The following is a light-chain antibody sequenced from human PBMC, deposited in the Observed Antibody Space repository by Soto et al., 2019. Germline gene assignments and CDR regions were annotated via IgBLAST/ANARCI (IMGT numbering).Light chain of an antibody. V-gene: IGKV1-5*03. CDR3: QQYNSYPYT. Sequence: DIQMTQSPSTLSASVGDRVTITCRARQSISSWLAWYQQKTGKAPKLLIYKAPSLESGVPSRFSGSGSGTEFTLTISSLQPDDFATYYCQQYNSYPYTFGQGTKLEIK. CDR1: QSISSW. J-gene: IGKJ2*01. CDR2: KAP.